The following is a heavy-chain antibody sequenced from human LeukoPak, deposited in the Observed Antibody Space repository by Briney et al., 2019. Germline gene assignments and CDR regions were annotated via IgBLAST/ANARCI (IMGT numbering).Heavy chain of an antibody. CDR3: AKDYSSSSDY. CDR1: GFTFRSYA. CDR2: IRHDADKE. J-gene: IGHJ4*02. D-gene: IGHD6-6*01. V-gene: IGHV3-30*02. Sequence: PGGSLRLSCAASGFTFRSYAMSWVRQAPGKGLEWVAFIRHDADKENYADSVKGRFTISRDNSKNTLFLHMHSLRVEDTSVYYCAKDYSSSSDYWGQGTLVTVSS.